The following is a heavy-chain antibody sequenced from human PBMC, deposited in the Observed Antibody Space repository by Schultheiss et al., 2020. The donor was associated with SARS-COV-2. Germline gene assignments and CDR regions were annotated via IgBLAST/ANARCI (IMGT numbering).Heavy chain of an antibody. Sequence: SGPTLVKPTQTLTLTCTFSGFSLSTSGVGVGWIRQPPGKALEWFAVIYWDDDKRYSPSLKNRLTITKDTSKNQVVLTMTNMDPVDTGTYYCTQSPTTVQYFDYWGQGTLVTVSS. D-gene: IGHD4-17*01. CDR1: GFSLSTSGVG. CDR3: TQSPTTVQYFDY. V-gene: IGHV2-5*02. CDR2: IYWDDDK. J-gene: IGHJ4*02.